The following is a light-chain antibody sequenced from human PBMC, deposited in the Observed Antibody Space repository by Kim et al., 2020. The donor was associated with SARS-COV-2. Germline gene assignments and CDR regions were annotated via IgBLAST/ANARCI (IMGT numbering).Light chain of an antibody. CDR2: GAS. CDR3: QQYNTWPT. V-gene: IGKV3-15*01. Sequence: EIEMTQSPVTLSVSPGERATLSCRASQSVSSNVAWFQQRPGQAPRLLIYGASTRATGIPARFSGSGSGTEFTLTISSLQSEDFAVYYCQQYNTWPTFGGGTKVDIK. J-gene: IGKJ4*01. CDR1: QSVSSN.